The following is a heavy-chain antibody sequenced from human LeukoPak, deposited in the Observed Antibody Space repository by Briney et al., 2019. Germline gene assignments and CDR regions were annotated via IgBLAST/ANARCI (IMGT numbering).Heavy chain of an antibody. Sequence: PGGSLRLSCAASGFTFSIYGMHWVRQAPGKGLEWVAVISYDGSNKYYADSVKGRFTISRDNSKNTLYLQMNSLRAEDTAVYYCARIHSLYYYDSSGYGAFDTWGQGTMVTVSS. D-gene: IGHD3-22*01. V-gene: IGHV3-30*03. CDR3: ARIHSLYYYDSSGYGAFDT. CDR2: ISYDGSNK. J-gene: IGHJ3*02. CDR1: GFTFSIYG.